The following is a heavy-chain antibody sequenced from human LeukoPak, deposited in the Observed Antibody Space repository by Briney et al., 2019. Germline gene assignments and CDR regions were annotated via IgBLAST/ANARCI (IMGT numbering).Heavy chain of an antibody. Sequence: PSETLSLTCTVSSGSISTSNYYWGWVRQPPGKALEWIGNIFYSGSTYYSPSLKSRVTISLDTSRNQFSLKLNSVTAADTAVYYCAREGPYCSSTSCYATAYDAFDIWGQGTMVTVSS. CDR1: SGSISTSNYY. D-gene: IGHD2-2*01. CDR3: AREGPYCSSTSCYATAYDAFDI. V-gene: IGHV4-39*07. CDR2: IFYSGST. J-gene: IGHJ3*02.